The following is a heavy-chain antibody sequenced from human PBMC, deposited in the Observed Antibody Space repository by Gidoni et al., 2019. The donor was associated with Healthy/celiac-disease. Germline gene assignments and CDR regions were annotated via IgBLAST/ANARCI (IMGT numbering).Heavy chain of an antibody. CDR2: IWYDGRNK. V-gene: IGHV3-33*01. CDR1: GFPFSSYG. Sequence: QVQLVYSGGGVVQPWRSLRLSCSASGFPFSSYGMHWVRQAPGKGLEWVAVIWYDGRNKYYADSVKGRFTISRDNSKNTLYLQMNSLRAEDTAVYYGAREGRWWEQWLPLDYWGQGTLVAVSS. J-gene: IGHJ4*02. CDR3: AREGRWWEQWLPLDY. D-gene: IGHD6-19*01.